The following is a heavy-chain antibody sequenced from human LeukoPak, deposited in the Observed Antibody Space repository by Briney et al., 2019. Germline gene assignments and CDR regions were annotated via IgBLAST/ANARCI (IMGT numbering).Heavy chain of an antibody. CDR2: IGGSGSHA. V-gene: IGHV3-23*01. CDR1: GFTFSSHA. Sequence: PGGSLRLSCAASGFTFSSHAMSWVRQAPGEGLEWVSTIGGSGSHAYHADSVKGRFTVSRDNSKNTLYLQLNSLRAEDTAVYYCAVGGRGSYYPYYFDNWGQGTLVTVSS. J-gene: IGHJ4*02. D-gene: IGHD1-26*01. CDR3: AVGGRGSYYPYYFDN.